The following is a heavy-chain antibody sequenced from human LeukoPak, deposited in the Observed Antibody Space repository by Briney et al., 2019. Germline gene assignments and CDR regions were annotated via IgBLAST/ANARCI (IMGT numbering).Heavy chain of an antibody. CDR3: ARDGEYYDCWGGSYISPRGNYYYMDV. CDR1: GYTFFGYY. V-gene: IGHV1-2*02. D-gene: IGHD3-3*01. Sequence: ASVKVSCKASGYTFFGYYMHWVRQAPGQGLEGRGWINPNSGGTNYAQKFQGRVTMTRDTSISTAYMELSRLRSDDTAVYYCARDGEYYDCWGGSYISPRGNYYYMDVWGKGTTVTVSS. CDR2: INPNSGGT. J-gene: IGHJ6*03.